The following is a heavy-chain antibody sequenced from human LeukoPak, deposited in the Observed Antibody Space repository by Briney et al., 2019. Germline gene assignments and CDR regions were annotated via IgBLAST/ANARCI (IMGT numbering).Heavy chain of an antibody. V-gene: IGHV1-69*01. CDR3: AFRGQRLPTGSFDI. Sequence: SVKVSCKASGGTFSSYAISWVRQAPGQGLEWMGGIIPIFGTANYAQKFQGRVTITADESTSTAYMELSSLRSEDTAVYYCAFRGQRLPTGSFDIWGQGTMVTVSS. CDR1: GGTFSSYA. CDR2: IIPIFGTA. J-gene: IGHJ3*02. D-gene: IGHD6-25*01.